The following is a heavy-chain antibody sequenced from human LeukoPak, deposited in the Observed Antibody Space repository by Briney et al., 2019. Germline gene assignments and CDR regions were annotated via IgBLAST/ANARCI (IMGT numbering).Heavy chain of an antibody. CDR3: ASYYDSSGYYRGDAFDI. D-gene: IGHD3-22*01. CDR1: GGSISSYY. Sequence: SETLSLTCTVSGGSISSYYWSWIRQPPGKGLEWIGYIYYSGSTNYNPSLKSLVTISVDTSKNQFSLKLSSVTAADTAVYYCASYYDSSGYYRGDAFDIWGQGTMVTVSS. J-gene: IGHJ3*02. V-gene: IGHV4-59*08. CDR2: IYYSGST.